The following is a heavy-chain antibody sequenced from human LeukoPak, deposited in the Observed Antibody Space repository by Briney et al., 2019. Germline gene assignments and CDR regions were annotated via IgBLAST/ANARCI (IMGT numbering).Heavy chain of an antibody. V-gene: IGHV3-21*01. CDR1: GFTFSSYS. J-gene: IGHJ4*02. Sequence: GGSLRLSCAASGFTFSSYSMNWVRQAPEKGLEWVSSISSSSSYIYYADSVKGRFTISRDNAKNSLYLQMNSLRAEDTAVYYCARDNYYGSGSYYALDSTSSFDCWGQGTLVTVSS. CDR2: ISSSSSYI. CDR3: ARDNYYGSGSYYALDSTSSFDC. D-gene: IGHD3-10*01.